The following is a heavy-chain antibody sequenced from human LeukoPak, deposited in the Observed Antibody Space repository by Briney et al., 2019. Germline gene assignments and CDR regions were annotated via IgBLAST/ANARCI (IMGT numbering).Heavy chain of an antibody. V-gene: IGHV4-34*01. D-gene: IGHD3-22*01. CDR2: INHSGNT. CDR1: GGSLRNYY. J-gene: IGHJ4*02. Sequence: PSETLSLTCAVYGGSLRNYYWSWIRQPPGKGLEWIGEINHSGNTNYHPSLKSRVTMSVDTSKNHIYLKLSFVTAADTAVYYCARACGYYSPYFDYWGQGTLVTVSS. CDR3: ARACGYYSPYFDY.